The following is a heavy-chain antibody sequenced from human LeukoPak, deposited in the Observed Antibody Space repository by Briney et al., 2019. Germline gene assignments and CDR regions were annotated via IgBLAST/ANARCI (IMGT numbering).Heavy chain of an antibody. Sequence: SETLSLTCTVFGGSISSSSYYWGWIRQPPGKGLEWIGSIYYSGSTYYNPSLKSRVTISVDTSKNQFSLKLSSVTAADTAVYYCARYYYGSGTKVDYWGQGTLVTVSS. V-gene: IGHV4-39*01. CDR3: ARYYYGSGTKVDY. CDR2: IYYSGST. J-gene: IGHJ4*02. CDR1: GGSISSSSYY. D-gene: IGHD3-10*01.